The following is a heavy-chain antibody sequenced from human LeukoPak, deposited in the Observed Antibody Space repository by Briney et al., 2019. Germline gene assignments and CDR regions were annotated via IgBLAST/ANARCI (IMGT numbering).Heavy chain of an antibody. V-gene: IGHV4-34*01. D-gene: IGHD3-22*01. CDR1: GFTFSDYY. J-gene: IGHJ3*02. CDR3: ARETHYEKAFDI. CDR2: IYHSGST. Sequence: LRLSCAASGFTFSDYYMSWIRQAPGKGLEWIGEIYHSGSTNYNPSLKSRVTISVDKSKNQFSLKLSSVTAADTAVYYCARETHYEKAFDIWGQGTKVTVSS.